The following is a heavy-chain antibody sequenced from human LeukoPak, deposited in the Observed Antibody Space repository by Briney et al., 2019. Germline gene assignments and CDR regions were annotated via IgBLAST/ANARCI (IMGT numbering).Heavy chain of an antibody. Sequence: ASVKVSCKASGYTFTDYYMHWVRQAPGQGFEWMGWINPNDGDTNYAQKFQGRVTMTRDTSISTAHMEVSRLRSDDTAVYYCARASCLYCSSSICLFDYRAQCTLVTVSS. D-gene: IGHD2-2*01. CDR3: ARASCLYCSSSICLFDY. V-gene: IGHV1-2*02. J-gene: IGHJ4*02. CDR1: GYTFTDYY. CDR2: INPNDGDT.